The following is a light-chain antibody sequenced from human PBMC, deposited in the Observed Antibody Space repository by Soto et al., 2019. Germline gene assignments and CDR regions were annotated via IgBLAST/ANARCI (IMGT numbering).Light chain of an antibody. CDR3: QQYNNWPRWT. J-gene: IGKJ1*01. V-gene: IGKV3-20*01. CDR1: QSVSSSY. CDR2: GAS. Sequence: EIVLTQSPGTLSLSPGERATLSCRASQSVSSSYLAWYQQKPGQAPRLLLYGASSRATGIPDRFSGSGSGTDFTLTIISLQSEDFAVYYCQQYNNWPRWTFGQGTKV.